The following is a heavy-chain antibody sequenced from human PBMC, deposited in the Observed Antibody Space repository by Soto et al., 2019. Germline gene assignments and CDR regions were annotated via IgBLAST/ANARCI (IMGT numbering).Heavy chain of an antibody. D-gene: IGHD3-22*01. CDR3: ARARGITYYYDKGAFDI. Sequence: QVQLVQSGAEVKKPGASVKVSCKASGYTFTSYGISWVRQAPGQGLEWMGWISAYNGNTNYAQKLQGRVTMTTDTSTSTAYMELRSLSAEDTAVYYCARARGITYYYDKGAFDIWGQGTMVTVSS. V-gene: IGHV1-18*01. J-gene: IGHJ3*02. CDR2: ISAYNGNT. CDR1: GYTFTSYG.